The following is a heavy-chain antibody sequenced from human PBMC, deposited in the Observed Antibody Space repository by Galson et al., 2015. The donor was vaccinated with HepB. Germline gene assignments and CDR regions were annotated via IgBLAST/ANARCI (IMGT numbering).Heavy chain of an antibody. CDR2: IYYSGST. CDR3: ASVPAATGEYYFDY. D-gene: IGHD2-2*01. V-gene: IGHV4-31*03. Sequence: LSLTCTVSGGSIRRGGYYWSWIRQHPGKGLEWIGYIYYSGSTYYNPSLKSRVTISVDKSKNQFSLKLSSVTAADTTVYYCASVPAATGEYYFDYWGQGTLVTVSS. J-gene: IGHJ4*02. CDR1: GGSIRRGGYY.